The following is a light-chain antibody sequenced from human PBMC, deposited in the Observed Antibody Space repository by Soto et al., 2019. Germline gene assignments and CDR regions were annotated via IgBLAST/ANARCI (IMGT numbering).Light chain of an antibody. CDR3: SSYTTYGTLVYG. Sequence: QSALTQPASVSGSPGQSITISCTGASSDIGGYNYVSWYQHHPGKAPKLLLYEVINRPSGVSNRFSGSKSGKMASLTISGLQAEDEADYYCSSYTTYGTLVYGFGTGTKLTVL. CDR1: SSDIGGYNY. J-gene: IGLJ1*01. V-gene: IGLV2-14*01. CDR2: EVI.